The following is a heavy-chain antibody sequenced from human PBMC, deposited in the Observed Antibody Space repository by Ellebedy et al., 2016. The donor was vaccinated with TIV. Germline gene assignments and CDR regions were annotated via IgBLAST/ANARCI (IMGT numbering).Heavy chain of an antibody. CDR3: ARGLSP. CDR2: IYYSGST. CDR1: GGSIGSYY. J-gene: IGHJ5*02. D-gene: IGHD6-19*01. V-gene: IGHV4-59*01. Sequence: SETLSLXCNVSGGSIGSYYWHWIRQPPGERLEWIGYIYYSGSTDYNPSLTSRVTISVDTSKNQVSLKLNSVTAADTAVYYCARGLSPWGQGTLVTVSS.